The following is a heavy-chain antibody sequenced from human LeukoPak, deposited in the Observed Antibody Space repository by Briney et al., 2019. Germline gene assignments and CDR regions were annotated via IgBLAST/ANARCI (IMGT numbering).Heavy chain of an antibody. D-gene: IGHD6-13*01. CDR3: ARSPAIAGRNWFDP. CDR1: GGSFSGYY. V-gene: IGHV4-34*01. J-gene: IGHJ5*02. Sequence: SETLSLTCAVYGGSFSGYYWSWIRQPPGKGLEWIGEINHSGSTNYNPSLKSRVTISVDTSKNQFSLKLSSVTAADTAVYYCARSPAIAGRNWFDPWGQGTLVTVSS. CDR2: INHSGST.